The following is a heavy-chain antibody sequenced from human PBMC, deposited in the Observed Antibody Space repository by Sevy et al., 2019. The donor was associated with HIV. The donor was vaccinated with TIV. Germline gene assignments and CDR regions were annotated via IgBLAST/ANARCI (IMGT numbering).Heavy chain of an antibody. CDR2: INPSGST. CDR3: ARGGEGLMPAPVLGLGPWRKYWFLDL. V-gene: IGHV4-34*01. Sequence: SETLSLTCAVYVGSFSGYYWTWIRQSPGKGLEWIGEINPSGSTNWNPSLKSRVTIAVDTPKNQFSLKLGSVTDADTAVYYCARGGEGLMPAPVLGLGPWRKYWFLDLWGRGTLVTVSS. D-gene: IGHD3-16*01. CDR1: VGSFSGYY. J-gene: IGHJ2*01.